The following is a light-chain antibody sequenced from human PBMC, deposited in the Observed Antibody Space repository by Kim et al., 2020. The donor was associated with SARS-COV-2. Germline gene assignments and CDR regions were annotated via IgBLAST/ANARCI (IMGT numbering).Light chain of an antibody. CDR1: SSDVGGYNY. Sequence: GQSIASSCTGTSSDVGGYNYVTWYQQHPGKVPKLIIFDVTNRPSGVSDRFSGSKSGNTASLTISGLQAEDEADYYCTSYTSNNHVAFGGGTQLTVL. V-gene: IGLV2-14*03. J-gene: IGLJ3*02. CDR2: DVT. CDR3: TSYTSNNHVA.